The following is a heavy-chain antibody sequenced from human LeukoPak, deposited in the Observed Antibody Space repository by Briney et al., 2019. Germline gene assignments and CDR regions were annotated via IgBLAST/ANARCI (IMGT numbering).Heavy chain of an antibody. CDR1: GFTFSSYW. V-gene: IGHV3-7*01. J-gene: IGHJ4*02. CDR3: ARERCSSTSCSTVNFDY. Sequence: GGSLRLSCAASGFTFSSYWMSWVRQAPGKGLEWVANIKQDGSEKYYVDSVKGRFTISRENAKNSLYLQMNSLRAEDTAVYYCARERCSSTSCSTVNFDYWGQGTLVTVSS. CDR2: IKQDGSEK. D-gene: IGHD2-2*02.